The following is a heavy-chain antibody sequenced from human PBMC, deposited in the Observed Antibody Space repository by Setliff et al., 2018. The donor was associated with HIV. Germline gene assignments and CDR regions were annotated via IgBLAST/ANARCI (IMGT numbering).Heavy chain of an antibody. Sequence: SETLSLTCTVSGGSIRSYYWSWIRQPPGKGLEWIGYIYFSGSTNYNPSLKSRLTISVDTSKNQFSLKLSSVTAADTAVYYCARVGGLGSTYYFDYWGQGTLVTVSS. CDR2: IYFSGST. V-gene: IGHV4-59*01. CDR3: ARVGGLGSTYYFDY. D-gene: IGHD1-26*01. J-gene: IGHJ4*02. CDR1: GGSIRSYY.